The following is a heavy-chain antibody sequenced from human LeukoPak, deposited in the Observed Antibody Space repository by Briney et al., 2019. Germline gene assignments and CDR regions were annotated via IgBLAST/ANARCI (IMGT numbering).Heavy chain of an antibody. CDR3: ARGDYAILTGYLGFDY. V-gene: IGHV4-4*07. Sequence: SETLSPTCTVSGGSISSYYWSWIRQPAGKGLEWIGRIYTSGSTNYNPSLKSRVTMSVDTSKNQFSLKLSSVTAADTAVYYCARGDYAILTGYLGFDYWGQGTLVTVSS. J-gene: IGHJ4*02. CDR2: IYTSGST. CDR1: GGSISSYY. D-gene: IGHD3-9*01.